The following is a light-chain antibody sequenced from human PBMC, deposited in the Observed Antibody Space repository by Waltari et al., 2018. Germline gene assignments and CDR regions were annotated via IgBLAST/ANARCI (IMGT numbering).Light chain of an antibody. CDR3: QQYYSYPRT. J-gene: IGKJ2*01. CDR1: QDLSSY. Sequence: AIQVTQSPSSFFASIGDSVTITCLASQDLSSYFAWYQQRPGTAPKLLIYAASTLQSELQSRFRGSGSGTDFTLTVNGMQSEEFATYYCQQYYSYPRTFGQGTKLEIK. CDR2: AAS. V-gene: IGKV1-8*01.